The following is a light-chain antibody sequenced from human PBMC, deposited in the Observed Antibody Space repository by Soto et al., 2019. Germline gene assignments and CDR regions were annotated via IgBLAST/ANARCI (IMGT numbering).Light chain of an antibody. Sequence: QSALTQPASVSASPGQSITISCTGTYNDVGCYDYVAWYQHQPGNAPRLMIYDVTNRPSGTAHRFSGSRSGNTASLTISGLRAEDEDTYCCRSSSSYSTVVFGGGTKLTVL. J-gene: IGLJ3*02. V-gene: IGLV2-14*03. CDR2: DVT. CDR1: YNDVGCYDY. CDR3: RSSSSYSTVV.